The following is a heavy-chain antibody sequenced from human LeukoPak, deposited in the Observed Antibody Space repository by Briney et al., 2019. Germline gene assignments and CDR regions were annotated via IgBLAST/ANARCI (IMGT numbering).Heavy chain of an antibody. D-gene: IGHD2-8*01. Sequence: GGSLRLSCAASGFTFSSYWMHWVRQAPGKGLVWVSRINSDGSSTSYADSVKGRFTISRDNAKNTLYLQMNSLRAEDTAVYYCARGNVVSPPDYWGQGTPVTVSS. V-gene: IGHV3-74*01. CDR2: INSDGSST. CDR3: ARGNVVSPPDY. J-gene: IGHJ4*02. CDR1: GFTFSSYW.